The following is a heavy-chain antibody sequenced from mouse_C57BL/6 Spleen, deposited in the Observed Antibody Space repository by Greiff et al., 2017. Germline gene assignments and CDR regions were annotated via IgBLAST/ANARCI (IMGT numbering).Heavy chain of an antibody. Sequence: VQLQQPGAELVRPGSSVKLSCKASGYTFTSYWMHWVKQRPIQGLEWIGNIDPSDSETHYNQKFKDKATLTVDKSSSTAYMQLSSLTSEDSAVYYCAVRGLLLPFDYWGQGTTLTVSS. CDR1: GYTFTSYW. V-gene: IGHV1-52*01. J-gene: IGHJ2*01. D-gene: IGHD1-1*01. CDR3: AVRGLLLPFDY. CDR2: IDPSDSET.